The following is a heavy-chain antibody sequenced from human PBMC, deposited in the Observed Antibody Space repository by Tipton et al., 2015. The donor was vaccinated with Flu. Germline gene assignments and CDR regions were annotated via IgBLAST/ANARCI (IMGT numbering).Heavy chain of an antibody. V-gene: IGHV4-59*08. CDR1: GGSFSGYY. CDR2: IYYSGST. J-gene: IGHJ4*02. CDR3: ARLSMVQGDLDY. Sequence: PGLVKPSETLSLTCAVYGGSFSGYYWSWIRQLPGKGLEWIGYIYYSGSTNYNPSLKGRVTISVDTSKNQFSLKLSSVTAADTAVYYCARLSMVQGDLDYWGQGTLVTVSS. D-gene: IGHD3-10*01.